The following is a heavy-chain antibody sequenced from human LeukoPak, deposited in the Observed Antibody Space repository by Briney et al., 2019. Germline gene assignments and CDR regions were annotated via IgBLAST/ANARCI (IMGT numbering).Heavy chain of an antibody. J-gene: IGHJ4*02. CDR3: ARDGTSTDDY. CDR1: GYTFSNFG. CDR2: ISGNNDNP. D-gene: IGHD2-2*01. Sequence: ASVKVSFKTSGYTFSNFGINWVRQAPGQGLEWMGWISGNNDNPNYGQKFQGRFTVTTGSSTSTAYMELRNLRFDDTAVYYCARDGTSTDDYWGQGTLVTVSS. V-gene: IGHV1-18*01.